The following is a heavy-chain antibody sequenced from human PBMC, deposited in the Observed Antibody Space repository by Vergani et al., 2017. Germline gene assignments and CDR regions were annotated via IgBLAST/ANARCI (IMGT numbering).Heavy chain of an antibody. CDR1: GGSISSYY. CDR2: IYYSGST. Sequence: QVQLQESGPGLVKPSETLSLTCTVSGGSISSYYWSWIRQPPGKGLEWIGYIYYSGSTNYNPSRKSRVTISVDTSKNQFSLKLSSVTAADTAVYYCARVTPSPLDDAFDIWGQGTMVTVSS. J-gene: IGHJ3*02. V-gene: IGHV4-59*01. CDR3: ARVTPSPLDDAFDI. D-gene: IGHD1-14*01.